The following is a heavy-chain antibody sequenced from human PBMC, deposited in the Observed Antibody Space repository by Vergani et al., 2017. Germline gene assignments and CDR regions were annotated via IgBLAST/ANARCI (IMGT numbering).Heavy chain of an antibody. Sequence: QVQLQQWGAGLLKPSETLSLTCAVYGGSFSGYYWSWIRQPPGKGLEWIGEINHSGSTNYNPSLKSRVTISVDTSKNQFSLKLSSVTAADTAVYYCARLNGYCTNGVCYPLFDSWGQGTLITVSS. CDR3: ARLNGYCTNGVCYPLFDS. D-gene: IGHD2-8*01. J-gene: IGHJ4*02. CDR1: GGSFSGYY. CDR2: INHSGST. V-gene: IGHV4-34*01.